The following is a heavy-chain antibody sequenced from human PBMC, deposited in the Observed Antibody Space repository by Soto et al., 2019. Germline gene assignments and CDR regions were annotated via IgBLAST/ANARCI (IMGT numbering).Heavy chain of an antibody. CDR2: INHSGST. D-gene: IGHD5-18*01. Sequence: PSETLSLTCAVYGGSFSGYYWSWIRQPPGKGLEWIGEINHSGSTNYNPSLKSRVTISVDTSKNQFSLKLSSVTAADTVVYYCARGGYSYGYTYYSYGSDVWGKGSTVPVSS. J-gene: IGHJ6*04. V-gene: IGHV4-34*01. CDR1: GGSFSGYY. CDR3: ARGGYSYGYTYYSYGSDV.